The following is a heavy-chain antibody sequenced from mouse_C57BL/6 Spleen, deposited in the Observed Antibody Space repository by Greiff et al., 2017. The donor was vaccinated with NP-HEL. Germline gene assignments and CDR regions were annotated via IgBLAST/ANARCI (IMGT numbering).Heavy chain of an antibody. J-gene: IGHJ4*01. CDR3: ARARDSYYYGSSSHYYAMDY. CDR2: ISDGGSYT. Sequence: EVKLVESGGGLVKPGGSLKLSCAASGFTFSSYAMSWVRQTPEQRLEWVATISDGGSYTYYPDNVKGRFTISIDNANNNLYLQMSHLKSEDTAMYYCARARDSYYYGSSSHYYAMDYWGQGTSVTVSS. D-gene: IGHD1-1*01. V-gene: IGHV5-4*03. CDR1: GFTFSSYA.